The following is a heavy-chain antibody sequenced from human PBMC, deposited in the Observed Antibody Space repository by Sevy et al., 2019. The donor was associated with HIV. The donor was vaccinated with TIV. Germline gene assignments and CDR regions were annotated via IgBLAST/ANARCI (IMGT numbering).Heavy chain of an antibody. D-gene: IGHD1-1*01. V-gene: IGHV3-30*03. CDR2: ISYDGNKK. J-gene: IGHJ4*02. Sequence: GGSLRLSCAASGFSFSSHGMHWVRQAPGKGLEWQSVISYDGNKKYYEDSVKGRFTISRDNSKNTLYLQMNSLGPEDTAVYYCARDGGWYNYAPSDYWGQGTLVTVSS. CDR1: GFSFSSHG. CDR3: ARDGGWYNYAPSDY.